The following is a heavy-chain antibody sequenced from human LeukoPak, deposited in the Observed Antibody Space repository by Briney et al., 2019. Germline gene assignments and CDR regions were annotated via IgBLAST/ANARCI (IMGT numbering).Heavy chain of an antibody. CDR1: GYTFTSYG. V-gene: IGHV1-18*01. J-gene: IGHJ4*02. D-gene: IGHD2-21*02. CDR3: ARAYMTATRHFDS. Sequence: ASVKVSCKASGYTFTSYGISWVRQAPGQGLEWMGWISAYNGNTNYAQKLQGRVTMTTDTSTSTAYMELRSLRSEDAAVYYCARAYMTATRHFDSWGQGTLVTVSS. CDR2: ISAYNGNT.